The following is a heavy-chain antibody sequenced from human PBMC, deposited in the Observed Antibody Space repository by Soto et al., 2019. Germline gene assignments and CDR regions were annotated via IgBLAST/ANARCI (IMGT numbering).Heavy chain of an antibody. CDR2: IYHSGST. V-gene: IGHV4-30-2*01. J-gene: IGHJ4*02. CDR1: GGSISSGGYS. D-gene: IGHD4-17*01. CDR3: ARGPNDYGDYGGSGAFDY. Sequence: QLQLQESGSGLVKPSQTLSLTCAVSGGSISSGGYSWSWIRQPPGKGLEWIGYIYHSGSTYYNPSLKSRVTISVDRSKNQFSLKLSSVTAADTAVYYCARGPNDYGDYGGSGAFDYWGQGTLVTVSS.